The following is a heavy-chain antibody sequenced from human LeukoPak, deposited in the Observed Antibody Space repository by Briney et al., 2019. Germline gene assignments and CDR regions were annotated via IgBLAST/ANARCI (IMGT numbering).Heavy chain of an antibody. V-gene: IGHV3-11*01. CDR1: GFTFSYYY. CDR3: ARLYYGLTLDY. CDR2: IISSGSTI. J-gene: IGHJ4*02. Sequence: GSLLLSSAASGFTFSYYYMSWIRRAPVKGLGWVSYIISSGSTIYYADCVSGRSTVSRDNAKNSLYLQMNSLRAGGTAVYYCARLYYGLTLDYWGQGTLVTVSS. D-gene: IGHD4-17*01.